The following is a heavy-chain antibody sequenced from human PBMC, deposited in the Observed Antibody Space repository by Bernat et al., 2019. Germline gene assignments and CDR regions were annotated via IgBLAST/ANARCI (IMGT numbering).Heavy chain of an antibody. CDR1: GDSVSSNSAT. J-gene: IGHJ5*02. CDR2: TYYRSKWEN. V-gene: IGHV6-1*01. D-gene: IGHD2-21*01. Sequence: QVQLQQSGPGLVKSSESLSLTCAISGDSVSSNSATWNWIRQSPSGGLEWLGRTYYRSKWENDYAASVQSRITVSPDTSTNQFSLQLDSVTPEDTAIYYCVGGKYSNRWIFSWGQGTLVTVSS. CDR3: VGGKYSNRWIFS.